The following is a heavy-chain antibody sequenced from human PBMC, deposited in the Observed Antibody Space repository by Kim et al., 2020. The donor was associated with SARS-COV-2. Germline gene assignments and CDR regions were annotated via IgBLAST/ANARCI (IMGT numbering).Heavy chain of an antibody. V-gene: IGHV3-23*01. Sequence: GGSLRLSCAASRFTFSNYAMSWVRQAPGKGLEWVSVISGSGSSTYYADSVKGRFTISRDNSKNTLYLQMNGLRAEDTAVYYCAKAGHYYDSSGPTYFDYWGQGTLVPVSS. CDR2: ISGSGSST. J-gene: IGHJ4*02. D-gene: IGHD3-22*01. CDR3: AKAGHYYDSSGPTYFDY. CDR1: RFTFSNYA.